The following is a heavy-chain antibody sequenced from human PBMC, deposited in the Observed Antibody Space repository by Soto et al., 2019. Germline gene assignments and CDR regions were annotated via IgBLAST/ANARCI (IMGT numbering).Heavy chain of an antibody. Sequence: QVQLVESGGGVVQPGRSLRLSCAASGFTFSSYAMHWVRQAPGKGLEWVAVISYDGSNKYYADSVKGRFTISRDNSKNTRYRXMNSLRAEDTAVYYCARAYSSGWYQGPYYYYGMDVWGQGTTVTVSS. J-gene: IGHJ6*02. V-gene: IGHV3-30-3*01. CDR2: ISYDGSNK. CDR3: ARAYSSGWYQGPYYYYGMDV. D-gene: IGHD6-19*01. CDR1: GFTFSSYA.